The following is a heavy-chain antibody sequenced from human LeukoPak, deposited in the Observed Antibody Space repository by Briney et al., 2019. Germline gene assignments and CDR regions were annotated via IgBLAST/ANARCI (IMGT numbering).Heavy chain of an antibody. D-gene: IGHD6-19*01. CDR3: ARAPKYSSGWFD. Sequence: GASVKVSCKASGYTFTGYYMHWVRQAPGQGLEWMGWINPNSGGTNYAQKFQGWVTMTRDTSISTAYMELSRLRSDDTAVYYCARAPKYSSGWFDWGQGTLVTVSS. CDR2: INPNSGGT. CDR1: GYTFTGYY. V-gene: IGHV1-2*04. J-gene: IGHJ4*02.